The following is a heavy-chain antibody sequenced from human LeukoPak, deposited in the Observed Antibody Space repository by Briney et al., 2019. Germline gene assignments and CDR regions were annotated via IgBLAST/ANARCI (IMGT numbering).Heavy chain of an antibody. CDR3: AREAHSYCYDSSGYEAHFDY. Sequence: GGSLRLSCAASGFTVSSNYMSWVRQAPGKGLEWVSVIYSGGSTYYADSVKGRFTISRDNSKNTLYLQMNSLRAEDTAVYYCAREAHSYCYDSSGYEAHFDYWGQGTLVTVSS. V-gene: IGHV3-53*01. J-gene: IGHJ4*02. CDR2: IYSGGST. CDR1: GFTVSSNY. D-gene: IGHD3-22*01.